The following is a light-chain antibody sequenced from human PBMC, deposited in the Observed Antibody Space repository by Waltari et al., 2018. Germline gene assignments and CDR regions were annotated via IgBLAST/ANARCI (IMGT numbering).Light chain of an antibody. J-gene: IGLJ3*02. CDR3: LFYYGGAWV. Sequence: QTVVTQEPSLTVSPGGTATPTCASSTGAVTSAYYPNWFQQKPGQAPRALIYSSANRPPWTPARFSGSLLGGKAALTLSGVQPEDEAHYYCLFYYGGAWVFGGGTKLTVL. V-gene: IGLV7-43*01. CDR1: TGAVTSAYY. CDR2: SSA.